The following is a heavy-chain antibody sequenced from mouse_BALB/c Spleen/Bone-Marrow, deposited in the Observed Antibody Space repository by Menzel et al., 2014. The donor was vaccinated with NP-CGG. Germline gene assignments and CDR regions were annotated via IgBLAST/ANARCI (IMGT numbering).Heavy chain of an antibody. J-gene: IGHJ2*01. D-gene: IGHD1-1*01. Sequence: QVQLQQSGAELVKPGASVKLSCKASGYTFTSYWMHWVKQRPGQGLEWIGEIDPSDSYTNYNQKFKGKATLTVDKSSSTAYMQLSSLTSEDSAVYYCARDSITTVVATDYWGQGTTLTFSS. V-gene: IGHV1-69*02. CDR2: IDPSDSYT. CDR1: GYTFTSYW. CDR3: ARDSITTVVATDY.